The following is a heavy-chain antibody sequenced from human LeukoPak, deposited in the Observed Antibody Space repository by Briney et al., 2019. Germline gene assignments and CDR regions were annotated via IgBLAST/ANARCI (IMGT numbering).Heavy chain of an antibody. CDR2: ISGSGGST. V-gene: IGHV3-23*01. Sequence: GGSLRLSCAASGFTFSSYAMSWVREAPGKGVEWVSAISGSGGSTYYADSVKGRFTISRDNSKNTLYLQMNSLRAEDTAVYYCAKDLKRDFWSGYLYYYYYMDVWGKGTTVTVSS. CDR1: GFTFSSYA. J-gene: IGHJ6*03. CDR3: AKDLKRDFWSGYLYYYYYMDV. D-gene: IGHD3-3*01.